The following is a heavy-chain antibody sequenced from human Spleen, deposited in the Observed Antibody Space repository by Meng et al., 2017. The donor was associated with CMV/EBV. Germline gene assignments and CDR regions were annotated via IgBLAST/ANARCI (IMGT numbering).Heavy chain of an antibody. CDR3: ARLMIESSSFDY. Sequence: LSCPVYGGSFSGYYWSWIRQPPGKGLEWIGEINHSGSTNYNPSLKSRVTISVDTSKNQFSLKLSSVTAAETAVYYCARLMIESSSFDYWGQGTLVTVSS. CDR1: GGSFSGYY. CDR2: INHSGST. V-gene: IGHV4-34*01. J-gene: IGHJ4*02. D-gene: IGHD3-22*01.